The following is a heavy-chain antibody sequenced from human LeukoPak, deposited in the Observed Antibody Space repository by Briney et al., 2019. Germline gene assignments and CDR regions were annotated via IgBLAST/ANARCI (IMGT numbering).Heavy chain of an antibody. CDR1: GFTFSSNG. J-gene: IGHJ4*02. Sequence: GGSLRLSCAASGFTFSSNGMHWFRQAPAKGLEWVAFIRYDGSNKYYADSVKGRFTISRDNSKNTLYLQMNSLRAEDTAVYYCAKSKPITIFGVVHRWGQGTLVTVSS. CDR3: AKSKPITIFGVVHR. V-gene: IGHV3-30*02. D-gene: IGHD3-3*01. CDR2: IRYDGSNK.